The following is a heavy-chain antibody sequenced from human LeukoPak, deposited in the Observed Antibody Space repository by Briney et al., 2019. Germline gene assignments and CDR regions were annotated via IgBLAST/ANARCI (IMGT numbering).Heavy chain of an antibody. CDR3: ARYSGSSYFHY. Sequence: PSETLSLTCTVSGRSISNYHWSWIRQPAGKGLEWIGRIYTSGSTNYNPSLKSRVTISVDKSKNQFSLKLSSVTAADTAVYYCARYSGSSYFHYWGQGTLVTVSS. CDR2: IYTSGST. CDR1: GRSISNYH. V-gene: IGHV4-4*07. J-gene: IGHJ4*02. D-gene: IGHD1-26*01.